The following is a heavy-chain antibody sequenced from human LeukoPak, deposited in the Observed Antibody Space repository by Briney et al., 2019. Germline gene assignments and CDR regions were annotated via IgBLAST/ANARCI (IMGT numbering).Heavy chain of an antibody. CDR3: ARRSRELPDY. CDR1: GYSFTSYW. D-gene: IGHD1-26*01. Sequence: GESLKISCKASGYSFTSYWIGWVRQVRGKGLEWMGIIYSGDSDTRYSPPFQGKATISADKSISTAYLQWSSRKASDTAMYYCARRSRELPDYWGQGTLVTVSS. CDR2: IYSGDSDT. J-gene: IGHJ4*02. V-gene: IGHV5-51*01.